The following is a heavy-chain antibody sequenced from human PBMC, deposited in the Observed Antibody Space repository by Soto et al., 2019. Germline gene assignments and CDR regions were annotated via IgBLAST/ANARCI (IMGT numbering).Heavy chain of an antibody. CDR3: ARGQYDYIWGSYRPLDY. CDR2: IYSGGST. V-gene: IGHV3-53*04. D-gene: IGHD3-16*02. Sequence: EVQLVESGGGLVQPGGSLRLSCAASGFTVSSNYMSWVRQAPGKGLEWVSVIYSGGSTYYADSVKGRFTISRHNSKNTLYLQMNSLRAEDTAVYYCARGQYDYIWGSYRPLDYWGQGTLVTVSS. J-gene: IGHJ4*02. CDR1: GFTVSSNY.